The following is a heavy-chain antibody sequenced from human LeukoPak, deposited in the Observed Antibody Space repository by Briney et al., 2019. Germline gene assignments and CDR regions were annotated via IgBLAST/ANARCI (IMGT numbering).Heavy chain of an antibody. CDR3: ARVRGSVGLTASYIDY. CDR1: GFTFSTYG. J-gene: IGHJ4*02. Sequence: GGSLRLSCAASGFTFSTYGMHWVRQAPGKGLEWVAIIWYDGSNKFYADSVKGRFTISRDNSKNTLYLQMNSLRAEDTAVYYCARVRGSVGLTASYIDYWGQGTLVTVS. CDR2: IWYDGSNK. D-gene: IGHD3-10*01. V-gene: IGHV3-33*01.